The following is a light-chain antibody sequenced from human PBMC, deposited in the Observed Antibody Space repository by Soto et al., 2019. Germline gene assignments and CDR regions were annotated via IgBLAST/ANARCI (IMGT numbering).Light chain of an antibody. J-gene: IGKJ5*01. CDR1: QDINKY. CDR3: QHLTAYPIT. CDR2: FVS. Sequence: IQLTQSPSFMFASVGDRVSITCRASQDINKYLAWYQQKPGEAPKLLIYFVSTLQSGVPSSFSGSGSGTEFTLTISDLQPEDFATYYRQHLTAYPITFGQGTRLENK. V-gene: IGKV1-9*01.